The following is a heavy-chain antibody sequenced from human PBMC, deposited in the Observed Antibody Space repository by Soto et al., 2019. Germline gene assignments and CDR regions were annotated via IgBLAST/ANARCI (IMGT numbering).Heavy chain of an antibody. CDR1: GFTFSNYA. V-gene: IGHV3-23*01. J-gene: IGHJ4*02. Sequence: PGGSLRLSCAASGFTFSNYAMGWVRQAPGKGLEWVSTIISGGGTTYYADSVKGRFTVSRDNSQNTVYLQVNGLRAEDTAVYYCARWFTYGNFDYFDYWGQGTQVTVSS. CDR2: IISGGGTT. D-gene: IGHD3-10*01. CDR3: ARWFTYGNFDYFDY.